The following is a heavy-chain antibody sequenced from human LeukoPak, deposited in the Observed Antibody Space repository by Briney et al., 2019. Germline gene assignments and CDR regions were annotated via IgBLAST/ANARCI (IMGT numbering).Heavy chain of an antibody. CDR3: ARVDDYNCLDY. V-gene: IGHV4-31*03. Sequence: SETLSLTCTVSGGSISSGGYYWSWIRQHPGKGLEWIGYIYYSGSTYYNPSLKSRVTISVDTSKNQFSLKLSSVTAADTAVYFCARVDDYNCLDYWGQGTLVTVSS. CDR2: IYYSGST. CDR1: GGSISSGGYY. J-gene: IGHJ4*02. D-gene: IGHD5-24*01.